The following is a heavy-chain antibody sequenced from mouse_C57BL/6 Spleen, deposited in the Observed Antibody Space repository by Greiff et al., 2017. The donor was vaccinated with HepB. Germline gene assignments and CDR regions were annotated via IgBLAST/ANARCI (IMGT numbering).Heavy chain of an antibody. V-gene: IGHV5-4*01. Sequence: EVKVVESGGGLVKPGGSLKLSCAASGFTFSSYAMSWVRQTPEKRLEWVATISDGGSYTYYPDNVKGRFTISRDNAKNNLYLQMSHLKSEDTAMYYCAREGGYGTGFAYWGQGTLVTVSA. J-gene: IGHJ3*01. CDR3: AREGGYGTGFAY. D-gene: IGHD1-1*01. CDR2: ISDGGSYT. CDR1: GFTFSSYA.